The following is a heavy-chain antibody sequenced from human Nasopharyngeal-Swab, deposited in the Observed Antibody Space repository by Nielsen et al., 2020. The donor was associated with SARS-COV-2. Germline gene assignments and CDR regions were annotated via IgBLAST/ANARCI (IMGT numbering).Heavy chain of an antibody. Sequence: SQTLSLTCAISGDSVSSNSAAWNWIRQSPSRGLEWLGRTYYRSKWYNDHAVSVKSRITINPDTSKNQFSLQLNSVTPEDTAVYYCARDPEVAGIPLFDYWGPGTLVTVSS. CDR3: ARDPEVAGIPLFDY. CDR1: GDSVSSNSAA. V-gene: IGHV6-1*01. J-gene: IGHJ4*02. CDR2: TYYRSKWYN. D-gene: IGHD6-19*01.